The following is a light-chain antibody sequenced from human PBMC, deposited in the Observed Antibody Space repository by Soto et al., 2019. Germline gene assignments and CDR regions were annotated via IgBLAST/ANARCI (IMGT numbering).Light chain of an antibody. CDR1: SGHSNYA. J-gene: IGLJ1*01. V-gene: IGLV4-69*01. Sequence: QLVLTQSPSASASLGASVKLTCTLSSGHSNYAIAWHQQQPEKGPRYLMKVNSDGSHRKGDGITDRFSGSSSGAQRYLTISRLQSEDEADYYCQTWGTGIRVFGTGTKLTVL. CDR2: VNSDGSH. CDR3: QTWGTGIRV.